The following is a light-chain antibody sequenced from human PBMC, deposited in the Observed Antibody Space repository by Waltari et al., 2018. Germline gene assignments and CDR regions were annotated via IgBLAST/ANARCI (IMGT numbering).Light chain of an antibody. V-gene: IGKV3-20*01. J-gene: IGKJ1*01. CDR1: QSISRT. Sequence: EIVLTQSPGTLSLSPGERATLSCRASQSISRTLVWYQKKPGQAPRPLIYAASTRATGIPDRFSGSGSVTDFSLTISRLEPEDFAVYYCQHYLRLPVTFGQGTKVEIK. CDR3: QHYLRLPVT. CDR2: AAS.